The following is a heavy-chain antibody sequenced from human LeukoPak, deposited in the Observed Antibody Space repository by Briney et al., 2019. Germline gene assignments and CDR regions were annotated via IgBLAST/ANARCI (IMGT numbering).Heavy chain of an antibody. CDR2: INHSGST. Sequence: PSETLSLTCGVFGGSFSGYYWSWIRQPPGKGLEWIGEINHSGSTNYNPSLKSRVTISVDTSKNQFSLKLSSVTAADTAVYCCAGLRATYYYDSRGAFDIWGQGTMVTVSS. V-gene: IGHV4-34*01. D-gene: IGHD3-22*01. J-gene: IGHJ3*02. CDR1: GGSFSGYY. CDR3: AGLRATYYYDSRGAFDI.